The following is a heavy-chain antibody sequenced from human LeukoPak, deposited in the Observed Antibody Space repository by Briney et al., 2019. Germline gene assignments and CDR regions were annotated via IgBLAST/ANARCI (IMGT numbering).Heavy chain of an antibody. Sequence: PGGSLRLSCAASGFTFSSYGIHWVRQAPGKGLEWVAFIRDGGRNEYYADSVKGRFTITRDNSKNSLYLQMNSLRPEDTAIYYCVKSRAPTAVPDGFDIWGQGTMVTVSS. CDR2: IRDGGRNE. CDR1: GFTFSSYG. D-gene: IGHD1-14*01. J-gene: IGHJ3*02. V-gene: IGHV3-30*02. CDR3: VKSRAPTAVPDGFDI.